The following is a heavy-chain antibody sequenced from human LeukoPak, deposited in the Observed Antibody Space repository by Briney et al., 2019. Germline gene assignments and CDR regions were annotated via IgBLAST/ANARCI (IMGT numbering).Heavy chain of an antibody. Sequence: ASVKVSCKASGYTFTSYGISWVRQAPGQGLEWMGWISAYNGNTNYAQKLQGRVTMTTDTSTSTAYMELRSLRSDDTAVYYCARGEVEAYYYDSSGYSYWGQGTLVTVSS. CDR2: ISAYNGNT. J-gene: IGHJ4*02. CDR1: GYTFTSYG. CDR3: ARGEVEAYYYDSSGYSY. V-gene: IGHV1-18*01. D-gene: IGHD3-22*01.